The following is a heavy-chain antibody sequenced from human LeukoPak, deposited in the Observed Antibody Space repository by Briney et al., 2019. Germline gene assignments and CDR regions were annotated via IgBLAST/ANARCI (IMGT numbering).Heavy chain of an antibody. D-gene: IGHD3-9*01. CDR2: ISSSSSYI. J-gene: IGHJ4*02. CDR1: GFTFSSYS. CDR3: ARGGSVNYDILTGAVPYYFDY. Sequence: PGGSLRLSCAASGFTFSSYSMNWVRQAPGKGLEWVSSISSSSSYIYYADSVKGRFTVSRDNAKNSLYLQMNSLRAEDTAVYYCARGGSVNYDILTGAVPYYFDYWGQGTLVTVSS. V-gene: IGHV3-21*01.